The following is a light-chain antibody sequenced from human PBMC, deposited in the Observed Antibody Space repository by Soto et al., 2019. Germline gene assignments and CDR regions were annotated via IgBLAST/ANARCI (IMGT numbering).Light chain of an antibody. J-gene: IGKJ1*01. CDR2: GAS. CDR3: QHYSNRPPWT. V-gene: IGKV3-15*01. Sequence: LVMPQSPATLSVAPGESAPLSCRASQSVNSDLAWYQQKPGQAPRLLIYGASTRATGIPARFSGSGSGTYFTLTISSLQSEDFAVYYCQHYSNRPPWTFGQGTEVDIK. CDR1: QSVNSD.